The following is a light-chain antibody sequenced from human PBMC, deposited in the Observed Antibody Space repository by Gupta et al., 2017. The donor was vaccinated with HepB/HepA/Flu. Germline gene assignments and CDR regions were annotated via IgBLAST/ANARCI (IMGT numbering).Light chain of an antibody. CDR2: STK. Sequence: QTVVTQEPSFSVSPGGTVTLTCGLNSGSVSTTYYPSWYQQTPGQAPRTLIYSTKNRSSGVPDRFSGSILGNKAALTITGAQADEECDYYCALYMGSGIWVFGGGTKLTVL. CDR1: SGSVSTTYY. J-gene: IGLJ3*02. CDR3: ALYMGSGIWV. V-gene: IGLV8-61*01.